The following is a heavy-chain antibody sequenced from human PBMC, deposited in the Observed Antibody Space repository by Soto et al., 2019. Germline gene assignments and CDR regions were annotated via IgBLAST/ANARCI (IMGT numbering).Heavy chain of an antibody. Sequence: SETLSLTCTVSGSSFKSGSYSWSWIRQPPGKGLEWIGYVYHTGRTSYNPSLKSRVSISMDTSKNQFSLNLDSVTAADTAVYFCARDFAYFDSWGQGTLVTVSS. J-gene: IGHJ4*02. V-gene: IGHV4-61*01. CDR3: ARDFAYFDS. D-gene: IGHD3-3*01. CDR1: GSSFKSGSYS. CDR2: VYHTGRT.